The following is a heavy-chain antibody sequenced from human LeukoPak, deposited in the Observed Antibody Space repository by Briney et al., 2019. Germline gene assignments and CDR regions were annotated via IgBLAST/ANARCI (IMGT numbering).Heavy chain of an antibody. CDR1: VGSLSSSNW. J-gene: IGHJ5*02. Sequence: PSETLSLTCAVSVGSLSSSNWWSWVRQPPGKGREWIGKIYYSGSTNNNPSLKSRATISVDKSSNQFSLKLNSVTAAHTAVYSCARDRQICSQKQPLVRRKGNWFDPWGQGTLVTVSS. V-gene: IGHV4-4*02. D-gene: IGHD6-13*01. CDR2: IYYSGST. CDR3: ARDRQICSQKQPLVRRKGNWFDP.